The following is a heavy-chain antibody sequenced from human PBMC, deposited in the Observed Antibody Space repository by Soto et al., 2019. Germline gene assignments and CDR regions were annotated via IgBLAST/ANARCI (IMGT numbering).Heavy chain of an antibody. Sequence: GGSLRLSCVASGFTFISSFMGWIRQAPGKGLEWVANINQDGGVTYYVDSVEGRFTISRDNTKDSLYLQMNSLRGEDTAIYYCARYYRGSGRYFFDHWRQGTPVTVSS. CDR2: INQDGGVT. D-gene: IGHD6-19*01. V-gene: IGHV3-7*03. CDR1: GFTFISSF. J-gene: IGHJ4*02. CDR3: ARYYRGSGRYFFDH.